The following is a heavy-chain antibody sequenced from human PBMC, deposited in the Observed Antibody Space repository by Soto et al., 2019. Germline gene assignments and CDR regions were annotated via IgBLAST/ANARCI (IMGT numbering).Heavy chain of an antibody. Sequence: QVQLQEAGPGLVKPSETLSLTCTVSDGSISSYYWSWIRQPPGKGRSCIGYIYYSGSTNYNPSQKSRDTISVDTSKNQFSLKRSSVTAADTAVYYCARRRGCSGGSCYSYVDYWGQGTLVTVSS. CDR3: ARRRGCSGGSCYSYVDY. V-gene: IGHV4-59*08. CDR2: IYYSGST. CDR1: DGSISSYY. J-gene: IGHJ4*02. D-gene: IGHD2-15*01.